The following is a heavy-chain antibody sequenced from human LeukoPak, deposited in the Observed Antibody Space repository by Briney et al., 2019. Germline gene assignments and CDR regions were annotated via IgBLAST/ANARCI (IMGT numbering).Heavy chain of an antibody. CDR2: INSDGSST. CDR1: GFTFSSYW. Sequence: GGSLRLSCAASGFTFSSYWMHWVRQAPGKGLVWVSRINSDGSSTSYADSVKGRFTISRDNAKNTLYLQMNSLRAEDTAVYYCAKNYYGSGSHYYYYYMDVWGKGTTVTISS. CDR3: AKNYYGSGSHYYYYYMDV. J-gene: IGHJ6*03. D-gene: IGHD3-10*01. V-gene: IGHV3-74*01.